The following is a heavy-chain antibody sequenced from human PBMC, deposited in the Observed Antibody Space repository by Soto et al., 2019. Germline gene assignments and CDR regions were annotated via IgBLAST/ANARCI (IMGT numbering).Heavy chain of an antibody. CDR2: INAGNGNT. Sequence: ASVKASCKASGYTFSNYAIDWVRQAPGQRPEWMGWINAGNGNTKYSQKFQGRVTITRNTSASTAYMELSSLIFEDTAVYYCAREHDFWSGYSFDYWGQGTLVTVSS. D-gene: IGHD3-3*01. CDR3: AREHDFWSGYSFDY. J-gene: IGHJ4*02. CDR1: GYTFSNYA. V-gene: IGHV1-3*01.